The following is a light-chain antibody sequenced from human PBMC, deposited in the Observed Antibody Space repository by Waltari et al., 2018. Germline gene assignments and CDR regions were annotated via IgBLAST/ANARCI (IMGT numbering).Light chain of an antibody. CDR2: DAS. Sequence: EIVLTQSPATLSLSPGERATLSCRASQSVSSYLAWYQQKPGQAPRLLIYDASNRATGIPARFGGSGSGTDFTLTISSLEPEDFAVYYCQQRSNWPPLFTFGPGTKVDIK. CDR1: QSVSSY. CDR3: QQRSNWPPLFT. V-gene: IGKV3-11*01. J-gene: IGKJ3*01.